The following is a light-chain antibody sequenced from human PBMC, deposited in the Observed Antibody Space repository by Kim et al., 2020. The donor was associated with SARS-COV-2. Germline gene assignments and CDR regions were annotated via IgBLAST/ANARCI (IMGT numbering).Light chain of an antibody. CDR3: QQYDRPPFT. V-gene: IGKV3-20*01. J-gene: IGKJ2*01. CDR1: QSVAPNR. CDR2: CTA. Sequence: LSAGERATLSCRASQSVAPNRLAGFQQKPGQAPRLLIYCTASRATGIPDRFSASGCGTDFTLTISRLEPEDFAVYFCQQYDRPPFTFGQGTKLEI.